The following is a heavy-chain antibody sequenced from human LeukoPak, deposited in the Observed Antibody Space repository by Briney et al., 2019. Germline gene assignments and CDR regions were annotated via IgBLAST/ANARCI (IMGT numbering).Heavy chain of an antibody. D-gene: IGHD3-9*01. J-gene: IGHJ5*02. CDR3: AREFVLTGYYNENWFDP. CDR2: INPNSGGT. CDR1: GYTFTGYY. Sequence: ASVKVSCKASGYTFTGYYMHWVRQAPGQGLEWMGWINPNSGGTNYAQKFQGRVTMTRDTSISTAYMELSRLRSDDTAVYYYAREFVLTGYYNENWFDPWGQGTLVTVSS. V-gene: IGHV1-2*02.